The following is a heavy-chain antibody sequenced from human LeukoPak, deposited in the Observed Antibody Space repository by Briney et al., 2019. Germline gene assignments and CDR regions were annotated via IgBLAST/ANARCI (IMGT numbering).Heavy chain of an antibody. J-gene: IGHJ4*02. CDR1: GFTFSSYS. V-gene: IGHV3-48*04. CDR3: ARVRCSGGSCYSFYFDY. Sequence: PGGSLRLSRAASGFTFSSYSMNWVRQAPGKGLEWVSYISSSGSTIYYADSVKGRFTISRDNAKNSLYLQMNSLRAEDTAVYYCARVRCSGGSCYSFYFDYWGQGTLVTVSS. CDR2: ISSSGSTI. D-gene: IGHD2-15*01.